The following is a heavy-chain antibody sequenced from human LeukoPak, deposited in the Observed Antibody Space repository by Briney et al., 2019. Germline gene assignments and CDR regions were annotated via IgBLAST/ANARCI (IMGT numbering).Heavy chain of an antibody. D-gene: IGHD1-26*01. V-gene: IGHV1-2*02. J-gene: IGHJ4*02. CDR2: IDSNSGGT. CDR3: ARDQVGPIKAESDY. CDR1: GYTFTGYY. Sequence: GASVKVSCKASGYTFTGYYMHWVRQAPGQGLEWMGWIDSNSGGTNYAQKFQGRVTMTTDTSISTAYMELSSLRSDDTAAYYCARDQVGPIKAESDYWGQGTLVTVSS.